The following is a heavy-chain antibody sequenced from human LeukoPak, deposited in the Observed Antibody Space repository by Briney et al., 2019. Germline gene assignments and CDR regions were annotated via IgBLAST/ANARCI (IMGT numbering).Heavy chain of an antibody. D-gene: IGHD6-13*01. CDR3: ARSRSAGTFFDY. CDR2: IYYSGST. V-gene: IGHV4-59*01. J-gene: IGHJ4*02. CDR1: GGSFSGYY. Sequence: SETLSLTCAVYGGSFSGYYWSWIRQPPGKGLEWIGYIYYSGSTNYNPSLKSRVTISVDTSKNQFSLKLSSVTAADTAVYYCARSRSAGTFFDYWGQGTLVTVSS.